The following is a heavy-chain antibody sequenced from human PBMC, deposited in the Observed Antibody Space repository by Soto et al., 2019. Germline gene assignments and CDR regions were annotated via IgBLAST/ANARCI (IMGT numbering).Heavy chain of an antibody. J-gene: IGHJ4*02. CDR2: INHSEST. CDR3: ARGISLIVEVQRDAPDKYYFDS. V-gene: IGHV4-34*01. D-gene: IGHD2-21*01. Sequence: QVQLQQWGAGLLKPSEPLSLTCAVYGGSFSGHFWSWIRQPPGKGLEWIGEINHSESTNFNPSLKCRVSISVDTSKNQFSLKVNSLTAADTAVYYCARGISLIVEVQRDAPDKYYFDSWGQGTVVTVSS. CDR1: GGSFSGHF.